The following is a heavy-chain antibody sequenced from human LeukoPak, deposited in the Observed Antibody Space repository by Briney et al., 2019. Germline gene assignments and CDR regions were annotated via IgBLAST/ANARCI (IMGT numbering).Heavy chain of an antibody. CDR2: QDGNNK. D-gene: IGHD5-18*01. J-gene: IGHJ4*02. CDR3: ARAERGYSGYPFDH. CDR1: GFTFSSYT. Sequence: GGSLRLSCAASGFTFSSYTFHWVRQAPGKGLEWVAVQDGNNKYYKDSVKGRFTISRYNYKNKLYLHMNRLRVEAAAMDECARAERGYSGYPFDHWGQGTLVTVSS. V-gene: IGHV3-30-3*01.